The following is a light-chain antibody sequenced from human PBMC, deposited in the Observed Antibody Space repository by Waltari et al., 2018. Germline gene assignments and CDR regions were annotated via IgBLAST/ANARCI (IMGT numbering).Light chain of an antibody. Sequence: EIVLTQSPGTLSLSPGARATLSCRASQSVSNNYLAWYQQQPGQAPRLLIFDASSRATGIPDRFRGSGSGTDFTLTSSRLEPEDFVVYYCQHYGSSPYTFGQGTKLE. CDR2: DAS. V-gene: IGKV3-20*01. J-gene: IGKJ2*01. CDR1: QSVSNNY. CDR3: QHYGSSPYT.